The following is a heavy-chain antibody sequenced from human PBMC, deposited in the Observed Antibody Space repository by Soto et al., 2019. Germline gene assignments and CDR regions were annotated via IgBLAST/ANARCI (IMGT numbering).Heavy chain of an antibody. J-gene: IGHJ6*02. D-gene: IGHD2-21*01. CDR1: GGTFSSYA. CDR3: ARVDYCGGVCFQGLYYYYYGMDV. CDR2: ITPIFGTA. Sequence: SVKVSCKASGGTFSSYAISWVRQAPGQGLEWMEGITPIFGTANYAQKFQGRVTITADESTSTAYMELSSLRSEDTSVYYCARVDYCGGVCFQGLYYYYYGMDVWGQGTTVTVSS. V-gene: IGHV1-69*13.